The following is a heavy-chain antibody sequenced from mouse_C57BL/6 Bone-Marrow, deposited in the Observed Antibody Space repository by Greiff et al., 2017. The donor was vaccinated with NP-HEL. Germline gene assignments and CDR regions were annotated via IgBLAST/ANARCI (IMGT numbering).Heavy chain of an antibody. CDR3: ARITTPFAY. V-gene: IGHV2-2*01. CDR1: GFSLTSYG. J-gene: IGHJ3*01. CDR2: IWSGGST. D-gene: IGHD1-1*01. Sequence: QVTLKESGPGLVQPSQSLSITCTVSGFSLTSYGVHWVRQSPGKGLEWLGVIWSGGSTDYNAAFISRLSISKDNSKSQVFFKMNSLQADDTAIYYCARITTPFAYWGQGTLVTVSA.